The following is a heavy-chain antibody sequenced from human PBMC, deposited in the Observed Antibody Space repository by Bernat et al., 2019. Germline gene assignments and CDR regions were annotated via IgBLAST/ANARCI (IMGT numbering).Heavy chain of an antibody. Sequence: QVQLVESGGGVVQPGRSLRLSCAASGFTFSSYGMHWVRQAPGKGLEWVAVIWYDGSNKYYADSVKGRFTISRDNSKNTLYLQMNSLRAEDTAVYYCARDSSGVDTAMAPLLDSMGFDPWGHGTLVTVSS. D-gene: IGHD5-18*01. CDR1: GFTFSSYG. CDR2: IWYDGSNK. J-gene: IGHJ5*02. V-gene: IGHV3-33*01. CDR3: ARDSSGVDTAMAPLLDSMGFDP.